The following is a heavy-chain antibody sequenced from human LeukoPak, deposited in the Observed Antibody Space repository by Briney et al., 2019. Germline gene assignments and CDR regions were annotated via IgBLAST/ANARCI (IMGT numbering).Heavy chain of an antibody. J-gene: IGHJ3*02. V-gene: IGHV3-21*01. CDR1: GFTFSSCS. D-gene: IGHD6-13*01. Sequence: GGSLRLSCAASGFTFSSCSMNWVRQAPGKGLEWVSSISSSSYIYYADSVKGRFTISRDNAKNSLYLQMNSLRAEDTAVYYCARSFRLDAFDIWGQGTMVTVSS. CDR2: ISSSSYI. CDR3: ARSFRLDAFDI.